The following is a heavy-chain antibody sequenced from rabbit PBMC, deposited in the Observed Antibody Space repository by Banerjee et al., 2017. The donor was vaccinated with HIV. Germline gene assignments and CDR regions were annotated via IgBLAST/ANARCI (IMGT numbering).Heavy chain of an antibody. D-gene: IGHD6-1*01. V-gene: IGHV1S40*01. CDR1: GFSFSSNYY. Sequence: QSLEESGGDLVKPGASLTLTCTASGFSFSSNYYLCWVRQAPGKGLEWIACIYVGSSGTTWYASWAKGRFTISKASSTTVTLQMNSLTAADTATYFCASYYSDGYAGDAYATGGYYFNLWGQGTLVTVS. CDR3: ASYYSDGYAGDAYATGGYYFNL. CDR2: IYVGSSGTT. J-gene: IGHJ4*01.